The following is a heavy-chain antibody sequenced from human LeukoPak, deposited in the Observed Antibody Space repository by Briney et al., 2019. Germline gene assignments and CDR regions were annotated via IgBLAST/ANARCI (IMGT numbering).Heavy chain of an antibody. CDR2: ISSSGGTI. Sequence: GGSLRLSCAASGFTFSDYIINWVRQAPGKGLEWISYISSSGGTIYYADSAKGRFTISRDNTDNSLFLQMSSLRAEDTAVYYCARERRQWQPFDIWGQGTMVTVSS. D-gene: IGHD6-19*01. CDR3: ARERRQWQPFDI. V-gene: IGHV3-48*04. J-gene: IGHJ3*02. CDR1: GFTFSDYI.